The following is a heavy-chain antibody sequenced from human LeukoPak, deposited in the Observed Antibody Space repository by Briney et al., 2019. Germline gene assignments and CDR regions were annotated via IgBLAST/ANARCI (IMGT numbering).Heavy chain of an antibody. J-gene: IGHJ4*02. D-gene: IGHD1-26*01. CDR2: ISSSSSYI. Sequence: GGSLRLSCAASGFTFGSYSMNWVRQAPGKGLEWVSSISSSSSYIYYADSVKGRFTISRDNAKNSLYLQMNSLRAEDTAVYYCARDGSGSYFPFFDYWGQGTLVTVSS. V-gene: IGHV3-21*01. CDR1: GFTFGSYS. CDR3: ARDGSGSYFPFFDY.